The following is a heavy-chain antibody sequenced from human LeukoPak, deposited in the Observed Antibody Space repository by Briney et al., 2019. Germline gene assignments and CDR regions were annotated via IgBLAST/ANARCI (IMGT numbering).Heavy chain of an antibody. J-gene: IGHJ3*02. D-gene: IGHD3-16*01. V-gene: IGHV3-23*01. Sequence: GGSLRLSCAASGFIISDYYMSWIRQAPGKGLEWVSAISGSGGSTYYADSVKGRFTISRDNSKNTLYLQMNSLRAEDTAVYYCANLGGVDALDIWGQGTMVTVSS. CDR1: GFIISDYY. CDR2: ISGSGGST. CDR3: ANLGGVDALDI.